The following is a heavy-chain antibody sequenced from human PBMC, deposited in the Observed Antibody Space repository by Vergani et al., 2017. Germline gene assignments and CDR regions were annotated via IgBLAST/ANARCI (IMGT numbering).Heavy chain of an antibody. D-gene: IGHD3-22*01. CDR2: IYYSGST. CDR3: ARLDYTMIVAY. J-gene: IGHJ4*02. V-gene: IGHV4-61*08. Sequence: QVQLQQWGAGLLKPSETLSLTCAVYGGSISSGGYYWSWIRQHPGKGLEWIGYIYYSGSTNYNPSLKSRVTISVDTSKNQFSLKLSSVTAADTAVYYCARLDYTMIVAYWGQGTLVTVSS. CDR1: GGSISSGGYY.